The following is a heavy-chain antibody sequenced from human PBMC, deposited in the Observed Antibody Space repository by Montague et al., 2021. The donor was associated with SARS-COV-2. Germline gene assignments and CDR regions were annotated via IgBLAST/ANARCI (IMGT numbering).Heavy chain of an antibody. CDR2: IYYSGST. CDR3: ARQGDQLLLEYWFDP. V-gene: IGHV4-39*01. J-gene: IGHJ5*02. D-gene: IGHD2-2*01. Sequence: SETLSLTCTVSGGSISSSSYYWGWIRQPPGKGLEWIGSIYYSGSTYYNPSHKSRVTISVDTSKNQFSLKLSSVTAADTAVYYCARQGDQLLLEYWFDPWGQGTQVTVSS. CDR1: GGSISSSSYY.